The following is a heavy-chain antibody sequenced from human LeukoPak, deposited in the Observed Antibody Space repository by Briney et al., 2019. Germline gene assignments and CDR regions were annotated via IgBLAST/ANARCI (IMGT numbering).Heavy chain of an antibody. CDR3: ARDRHYYDSSGYYTNWFDP. CDR1: GGSFSGYY. D-gene: IGHD3-22*01. CDR2: IYYSGST. Sequence: SETLSLTCAVYGGSFSGYYWSWIRQHPGKGLEWIGYIYYSGSTYYNPSLKSRVTISVDTSKNQFSLKLSSVTAADTAVYYCARDRHYYDSSGYYTNWFDPWGQGTLVTVSS. J-gene: IGHJ5*02. V-gene: IGHV4-31*11.